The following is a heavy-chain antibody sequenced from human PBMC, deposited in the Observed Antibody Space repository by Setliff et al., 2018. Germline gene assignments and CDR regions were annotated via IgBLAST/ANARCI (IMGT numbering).Heavy chain of an antibody. J-gene: IGHJ4*02. CDR2: TKNKANAGYM. Sequence: SCAASGFSISDHYMDWVRQAPGKGLEWVGRTKNKANAGYMEYAASVEDRFIISRDDSKNSLYLQMYSLKSDDTAVYYCVRAVVIRGSKPLDSWGQGTLVTVSS. CDR3: VRAVVIRGSKPLDS. V-gene: IGHV3-72*01. D-gene: IGHD3-10*01. CDR1: GFSISDHY.